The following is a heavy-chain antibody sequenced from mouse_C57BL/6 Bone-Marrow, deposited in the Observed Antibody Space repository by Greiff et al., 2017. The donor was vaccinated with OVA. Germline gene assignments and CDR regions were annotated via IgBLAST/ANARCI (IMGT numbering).Heavy chain of an antibody. Sequence: EVKLQESGEGLVKPGGSLKLSCAASGFTFSSYAMSWVRQTPEKRLEWVAYISSGGDYIYYADTVKGRFTISRDNARNTLYLQMSSLKSEDKAMYYCTRADYGSSHFDYWGQGTTLTVSS. CDR2: ISSGGDYI. D-gene: IGHD1-1*01. CDR3: TRADYGSSHFDY. CDR1: GFTFSSYA. V-gene: IGHV5-9-1*02. J-gene: IGHJ2*01.